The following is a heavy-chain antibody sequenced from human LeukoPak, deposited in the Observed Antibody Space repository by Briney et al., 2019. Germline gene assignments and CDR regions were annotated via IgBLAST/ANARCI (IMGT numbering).Heavy chain of an antibody. J-gene: IGHJ4*02. CDR2: INPDGSTT. CDR3: AKEWESVTHGENFDY. CDR1: RFTSNAYW. Sequence: GGSLRLSCAASRFTSNAYWMHWVRQAPGKGLVWVSLINPDGSTTIYADSVKGRFTISRDNAKNTLYLQMSSLRAEDTAVYYCAKEWESVTHGENFDYWGQGTLVTVSS. D-gene: IGHD4-17*01. V-gene: IGHV3-74*01.